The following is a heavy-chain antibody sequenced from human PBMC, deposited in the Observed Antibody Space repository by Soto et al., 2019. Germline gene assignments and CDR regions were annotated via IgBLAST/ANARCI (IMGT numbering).Heavy chain of an antibody. CDR1: TFTFSDYY. V-gene: IGHV3-11*01. CDR3: AKLGSLGHPYYYGMDV. D-gene: IGHD3-16*01. Sequence: KPGGSMRLSCAASTFTFSDYYMSWIRQAPGEGLEWVSCISGGGTSIYYADSVKGRFSVSRDNAKTSPYLQMNSLRAEDTAVYYCAKLGSLGHPYYYGMDVWGPGTTVTVSS. CDR2: ISGGGTSI. J-gene: IGHJ6*02.